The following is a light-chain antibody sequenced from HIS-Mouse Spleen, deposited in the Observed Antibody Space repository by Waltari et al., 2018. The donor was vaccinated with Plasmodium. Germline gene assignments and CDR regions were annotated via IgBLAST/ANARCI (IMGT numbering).Light chain of an antibody. CDR3: QQRSNWPRVLT. Sequence: EIVLTQYPATLSLSPGERATLSCMARQSVSSYLAWYQQKPGQAPRLLIYDASNRATGIPARFSGGGSGTDFTLTISSLEPEDFAVYYCQQRSNWPRVLTFGGGTKVEIK. V-gene: IGKV3-11*01. CDR2: DAS. CDR1: QSVSSY. J-gene: IGKJ4*01.